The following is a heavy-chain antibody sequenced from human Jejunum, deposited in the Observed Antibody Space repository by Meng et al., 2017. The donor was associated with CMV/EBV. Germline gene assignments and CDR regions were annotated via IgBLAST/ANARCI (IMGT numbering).Heavy chain of an antibody. J-gene: IGHJ4*02. D-gene: IGHD6-19*01. Sequence: QVRVQEPGPGLVKPSETRSLTCTVSGGSISNYYWSWIRQPAGKGLEYIGRIYSSGTTKYNPSLNSRVTMSVDTSKNQFSLKVRSVTAADTAVYLCARHEVVGTAIFDYWGQGTLVTVSS. CDR2: IYSSGTT. V-gene: IGHV4-4*07. CDR3: ARHEVVGTAIFDY. CDR1: GGSISNYY.